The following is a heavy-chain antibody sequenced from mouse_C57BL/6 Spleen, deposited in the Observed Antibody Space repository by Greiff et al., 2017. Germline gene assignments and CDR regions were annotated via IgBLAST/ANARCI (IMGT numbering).Heavy chain of an antibody. V-gene: IGHV1-80*01. CDR1: GYAFSSYW. Sequence: VNVVESGAELVKPGASVKISCKASGYAFSSYWMNWVKQRPGKGLEWIGQIYPGDGDTNYNGKFKGKATLTADKSSSTAYMQLSSLASEDSAVYFCARGDSSGPWFAYWGQGTLVTVSA. CDR3: ARGDSSGPWFAY. D-gene: IGHD3-2*02. J-gene: IGHJ3*01. CDR2: IYPGDGDT.